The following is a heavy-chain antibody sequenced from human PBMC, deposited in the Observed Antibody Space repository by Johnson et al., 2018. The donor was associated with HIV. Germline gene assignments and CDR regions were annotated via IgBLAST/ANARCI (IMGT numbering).Heavy chain of an antibody. D-gene: IGHD1-26*01. CDR3: ARFLSWGDAFDI. V-gene: IGHV3-74*02. CDR1: GFTFSSYW. J-gene: IGHJ3*02. CDR2: INSDGSST. Sequence: VQLVESGGGVVQPGGSLRLSCTASGFTFSSYWMHWVRQAPGKGLVWVSRINSDGSSTRNADSVKGRFTISRDNAKNSLYMQMNSLRAEDTAVYYCARFLSWGDAFDIWGQGTMVTVSS.